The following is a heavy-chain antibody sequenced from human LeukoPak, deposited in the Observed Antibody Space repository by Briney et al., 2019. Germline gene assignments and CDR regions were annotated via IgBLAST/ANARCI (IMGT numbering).Heavy chain of an antibody. D-gene: IGHD2-2*02. CDR2: INHSGST. CDR3: ARGPTRKVVPAAIGYYYYMDV. J-gene: IGHJ6*03. V-gene: IGHV4-34*01. CDR1: GGSFSGYY. Sequence: SETLSLTCAVYGGSFSGYYWSWIRQPPGKGLEWIGEINHSGSTNYNPSLKSRVTISVDTSKNQFSLKLSSVTAADTAVYYCARGPTRKVVPAAIGYYYYMDVWGKGTTVTVSS.